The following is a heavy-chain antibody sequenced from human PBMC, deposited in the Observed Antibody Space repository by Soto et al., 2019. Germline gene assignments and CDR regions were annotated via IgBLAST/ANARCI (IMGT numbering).Heavy chain of an antibody. CDR1: GFTFSDYY. J-gene: IGHJ4*02. V-gene: IGHV3-11*01. CDR2: ISSSGSTI. Sequence: PGGSLRLSCAASGFTFSDYYMSWIRQAPGKGLEWVSYISSSGSTIYCADSVKGRFTISRDNAKNSLYLQMNSLRAEDTAVYYCARVGGDSSGWYPGYYFDYWGQGTLVTVSS. CDR3: ARVGGDSSGWYPGYYFDY. D-gene: IGHD6-19*01.